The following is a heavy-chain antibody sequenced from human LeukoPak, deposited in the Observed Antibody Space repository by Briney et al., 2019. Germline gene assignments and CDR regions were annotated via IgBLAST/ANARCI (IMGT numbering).Heavy chain of an antibody. J-gene: IGHJ5*02. D-gene: IGHD5-18*01. Sequence: GGSLRLSCAASGFTFDDYVMSWVRQAPGKGLEWVSGINWNGGSTSYADSVKGRFTISRDNAKNSLYLQMNSLRAEDTAVYYCARHGYNYGSSFGWFDPWGQGTLVTVSS. CDR1: GFTFDDYV. CDR3: ARHGYNYGSSFGWFDP. V-gene: IGHV3-20*04. CDR2: INWNGGST.